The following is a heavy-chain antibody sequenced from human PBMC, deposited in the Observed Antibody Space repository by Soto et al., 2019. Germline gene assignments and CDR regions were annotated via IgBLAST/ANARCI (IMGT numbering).Heavy chain of an antibody. CDR2: IDPSDSYT. J-gene: IGHJ4*02. Sequence: GESLKISCQGSGYTFTGHWISWVRQMPGKGLERMGRIDPSDSYTDYSPTVQGHVTMSADKSINTAYLQWSSLQASDTAVYYCTRHTGYDSSLDYWGQGTLVTVSS. D-gene: IGHD5-12*01. CDR3: TRHTGYDSSLDY. CDR1: GYTFTGHW. V-gene: IGHV5-10-1*01.